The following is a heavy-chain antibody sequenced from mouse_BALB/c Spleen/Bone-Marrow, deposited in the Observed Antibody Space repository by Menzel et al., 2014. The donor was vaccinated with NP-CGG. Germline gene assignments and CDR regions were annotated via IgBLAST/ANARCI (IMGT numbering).Heavy chain of an antibody. CDR3: ARDGPYFFDY. D-gene: IGHD2-10*01. CDR2: INSNGGST. Sequence: EVKLVESGGGLVQPGGSLKLSCAASGFTFSRYGMSWVRQTPDKRLELVATINSNGGSTYYPDSVKGRFTISRDNAKNPLHLQMSSLKSEDTARYYCARDGPYFFDYWGRGTTLTVSS. CDR1: GFTFSRYG. V-gene: IGHV5-6-3*01. J-gene: IGHJ2*01.